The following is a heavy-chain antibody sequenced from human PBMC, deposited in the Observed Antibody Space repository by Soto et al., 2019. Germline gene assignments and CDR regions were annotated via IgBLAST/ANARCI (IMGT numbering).Heavy chain of an antibody. V-gene: IGHV3-23*01. J-gene: IGHJ4*02. CDR3: ATPSLSTGGYSSFDS. D-gene: IGHD1-26*01. Sequence: EVQLLESGGGLVQPGGSLRLSCAASGFTFGSYAMSWVRQAPGKGLEWVSLVTYSGANTYYAGSVTGRFTISRDNSRNTLYLQMGSLRVEDTAVYYCATPSLSTGGYSSFDSWGRGTLVTVSS. CDR1: GFTFGSYA. CDR2: VTYSGANT.